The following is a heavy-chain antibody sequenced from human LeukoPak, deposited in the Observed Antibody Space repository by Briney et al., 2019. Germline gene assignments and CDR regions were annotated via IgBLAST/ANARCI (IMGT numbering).Heavy chain of an antibody. D-gene: IGHD4-17*01. V-gene: IGHV3-23*01. CDR1: GFTFGSHA. J-gene: IGHJ4*02. Sequence: GGSLRLSCEASGFTFGSHAMYWVRQAPGKGLEWVAGIFGSGGSPHYADPVKGRFTISRDNSRNTVYLQINSLRAEDTAVYYCAKPEVTTFGFDYWGQGTLVTVSS. CDR3: AKPEVTTFGFDY. CDR2: IFGSGGSP.